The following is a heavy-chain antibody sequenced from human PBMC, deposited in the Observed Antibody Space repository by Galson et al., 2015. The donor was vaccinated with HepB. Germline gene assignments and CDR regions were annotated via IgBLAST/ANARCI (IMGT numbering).Heavy chain of an antibody. Sequence: SLRLSCAASTFIFSTYSMNWVRQAPGKGLEWVSYISSSSTTIYYADSVKGRFTISRDNAKNTVYLQMNSLRVEDTAVYYCARDAGRAMTVSDYWGQGTLVTVSS. V-gene: IGHV3-48*04. CDR2: ISSSSTTI. CDR1: TFIFSTYS. D-gene: IGHD4-17*01. CDR3: ARDAGRAMTVSDY. J-gene: IGHJ4*02.